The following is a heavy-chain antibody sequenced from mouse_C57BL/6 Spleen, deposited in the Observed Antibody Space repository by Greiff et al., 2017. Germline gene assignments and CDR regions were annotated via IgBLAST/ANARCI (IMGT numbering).Heavy chain of an antibody. CDR1: GYAFSSSW. D-gene: IGHD1-1*01. J-gene: IGHJ2*01. CDR2: IYPGDGDT. V-gene: IGHV1-82*01. CDR3: ALFITTVVATDY. Sequence: QVQLQQSGPELVKPGASVKISCKASGYAFSSSWMNWVKQRPGKGLEWIGRIYPGDGDTNYNGKFKGKATLTADKSSSTAYMQLSSLTSEDSAVYFCALFITTVVATDYWGQGTTLTVSS.